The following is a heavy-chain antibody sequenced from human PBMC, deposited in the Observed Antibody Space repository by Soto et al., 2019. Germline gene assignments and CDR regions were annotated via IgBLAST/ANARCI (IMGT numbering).Heavy chain of an antibody. Sequence: QVQLVQSGAELKKPGSSVRVSCQASGGTFSSYSVNWVRQAPGQGLEWMGGIIPIFPTADHARRFQGRVTITADKSTNTAYMELSSLRSDDTAVYYCALRTSVFGVVAMGGLDVWGPGTTVTVSS. CDR1: GGTFSSYS. CDR2: IIPIFPTA. V-gene: IGHV1-69*14. CDR3: ALRTSVFGVVAMGGLDV. J-gene: IGHJ6*01. D-gene: IGHD3-3*01.